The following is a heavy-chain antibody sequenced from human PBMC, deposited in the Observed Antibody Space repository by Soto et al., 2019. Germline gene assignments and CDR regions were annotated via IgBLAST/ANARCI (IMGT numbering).Heavy chain of an antibody. V-gene: IGHV1-18*01. CDR3: ARENQSGSYALGAFDI. Sequence: QVQLVQSGAEVKKPGASVKVSCKAYGYTFTSYGISWVRQAPGQGLEWMGWTSAYNVNTNYAQKGQCRVTMTTDTSTSTAYMELRSLRSDGTDVYYCARENQSGSYALGAFDIWCQGTMVTVSS. CDR2: TSAYNVNT. D-gene: IGHD1-26*01. CDR1: GYTFTSYG. J-gene: IGHJ3*02.